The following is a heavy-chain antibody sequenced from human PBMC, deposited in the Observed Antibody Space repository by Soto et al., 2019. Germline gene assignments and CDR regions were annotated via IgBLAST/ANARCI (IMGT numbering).Heavy chain of an antibody. CDR2: IYSDGTT. Sequence: GGSLRLSCAASGFTVSSNYMNWVRQAPGKGLEWVSIIYSDGTTSYADSVKGRFTISRDNFKNTLHLQMNSLRAEDTAVYYCAISSNWGQGTLVTVSS. CDR1: GFTVSSNY. V-gene: IGHV3-53*01. CDR3: AISSN. J-gene: IGHJ4*02. D-gene: IGHD6-6*01.